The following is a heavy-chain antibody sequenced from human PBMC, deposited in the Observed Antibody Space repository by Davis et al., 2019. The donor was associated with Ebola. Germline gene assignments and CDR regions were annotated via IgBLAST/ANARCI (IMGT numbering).Heavy chain of an antibody. CDR3: ARGRHSEPTYDDY. CDR2: IKQDGSEK. D-gene: IGHD2/OR15-2a*01. V-gene: IGHV3-7*01. J-gene: IGHJ4*02. CDR1: GFTFSSYG. Sequence: GGSLRLSCAASGFTFSSYGMHWVRQAPGKGLEWVANIKQDGSEKYCVDSVKGRFTISRDNDKNSLSLQMNGLRAEDTAVYYCARGRHSEPTYDDYWGQGTLVTVSS.